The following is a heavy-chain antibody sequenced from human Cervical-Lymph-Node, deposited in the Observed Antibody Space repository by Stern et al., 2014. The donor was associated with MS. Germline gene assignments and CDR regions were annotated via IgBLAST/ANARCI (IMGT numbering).Heavy chain of an antibody. D-gene: IGHD4-23*01. J-gene: IGHJ1*01. CDR2: IWYDGSNR. Sequence: VPLVESGGGVVQPGRSLRLSCAASGFTFSSSGMNWVRQAPGKGLEWMSIIWYDGSNRYYADSVKGRFTISRDNSKNTLYLQMNRLRAEDTAVYYCAREGGNTAEYFQHWGQGTLVTVSS. V-gene: IGHV3-33*01. CDR3: AREGGNTAEYFQH. CDR1: GFTFSSSG.